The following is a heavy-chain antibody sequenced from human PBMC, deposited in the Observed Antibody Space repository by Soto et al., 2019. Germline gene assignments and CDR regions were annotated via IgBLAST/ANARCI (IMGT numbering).Heavy chain of an antibody. J-gene: IGHJ4*02. V-gene: IGHV3-74*01. CDR3: TTVFHF. CDR1: GFTLNDHW. Sequence: HGGSLRLSCAVSGFTLNDHWMHWVRQAPGEGLVWVSRVDNFGTDTSYAESVKGRFTISRDTAKNTVYLQMNSLRAEDTALYYCTTVFHFWGQGTLVTVSS. CDR2: VDNFGTDT.